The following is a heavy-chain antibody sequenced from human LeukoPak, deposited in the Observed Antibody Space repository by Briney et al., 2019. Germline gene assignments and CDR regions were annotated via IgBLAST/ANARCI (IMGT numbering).Heavy chain of an antibody. D-gene: IGHD3-10*01. V-gene: IGHV4-59*01. CDR2: IYYSGST. CDR1: GGSISGYF. Sequence: SETLSLTCTVSGGSISGYFWSWIRQPPGKGLEWIGYIYYSGSTNYNPSLKSRVTISVDTSKNQFSLKLSSVTAPDTAVYYCARDYYGSGHFDPWGQGTLVTVSS. CDR3: ARDYYGSGHFDP. J-gene: IGHJ5*02.